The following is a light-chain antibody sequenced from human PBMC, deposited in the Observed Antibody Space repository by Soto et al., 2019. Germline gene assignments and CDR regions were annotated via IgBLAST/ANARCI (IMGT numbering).Light chain of an antibody. CDR3: QHFGGSLPVT. CDR2: DAS. J-gene: IGKJ5*01. CDR1: QSISSW. Sequence: DIQMTQSPSTLSASVGDRVTITCRASQSISSWLAWYQQKPGKAPKLLIYDASSLESGVPSRFSGRGSGTEFTLTISSLQPDDFAVYYCQHFGGSLPVTFGQGTDWRL. V-gene: IGKV1-5*01.